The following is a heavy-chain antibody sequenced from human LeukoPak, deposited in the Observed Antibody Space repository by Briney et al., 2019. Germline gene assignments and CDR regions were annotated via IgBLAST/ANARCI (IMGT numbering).Heavy chain of an antibody. Sequence: ASVKVSCKASGYTFTSYDINWVRQATGQGLEWMGWMNPNSGNTGYAQKFQGRVTITRNTSISTAYMELSSLRSEDTAVYYCARDGTSSSYMDVWGKGTTVTISS. CDR2: MNPNSGNT. V-gene: IGHV1-8*03. CDR3: ARDGTSSSYMDV. D-gene: IGHD2-2*01. J-gene: IGHJ6*03. CDR1: GYTFTSYD.